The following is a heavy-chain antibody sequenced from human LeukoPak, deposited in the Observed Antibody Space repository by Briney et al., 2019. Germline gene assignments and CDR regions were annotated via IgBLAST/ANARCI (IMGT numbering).Heavy chain of an antibody. V-gene: IGHV5-51*01. J-gene: IGHJ3*02. CDR2: IYPDDSDT. Sequence: GESLQISCKASGYSFTTYWIGWVRQMPGKGLEWMGIIYPDDSDTRYSPSFQGLVTISADKSISTAYLQWSSLKASDTAMYYCARHEGYCISSSCSDTFDIWGQGTMVTVSS. CDR3: ARHEGYCISSSCSDTFDI. CDR1: GYSFTTYW. D-gene: IGHD2-2*01.